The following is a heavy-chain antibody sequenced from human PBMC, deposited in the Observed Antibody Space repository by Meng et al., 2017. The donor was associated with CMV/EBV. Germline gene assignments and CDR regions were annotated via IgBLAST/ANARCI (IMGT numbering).Heavy chain of an antibody. CDR1: AGTFSSYA. CDR3: ARWGYCSSTSCTRGYFDY. V-gene: IGHV1-69*05. D-gene: IGHD2-2*01. Sequence: SVQVSCKASAGTFSSYAISWVRQAPGQGLEWMGGIIPIFGTANYAQKFQGRVTITTEESTSTAYMELSSLRSEDTAVYYCARWGYCSSTSCTRGYFDYWGQGTMVTVSS. CDR2: IIPIFGTA. J-gene: IGHJ4*02.